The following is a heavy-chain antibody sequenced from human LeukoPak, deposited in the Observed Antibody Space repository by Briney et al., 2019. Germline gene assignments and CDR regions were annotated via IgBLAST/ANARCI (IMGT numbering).Heavy chain of an antibody. J-gene: IGHJ5*02. D-gene: IGHD2-21*01. Sequence: ASVKVSCKASGYFFTGFYIHWVRQAPGQGLEWMGRMNPSNGNTDFAQNFQGRVTMTRDTSITTAYMELSSLTPDDTAVYYCTRDLGGALAWFDPWGQGTLVTVPS. CDR3: TRDLGGALAWFDP. CDR1: GYFFTGFY. V-gene: IGHV1-2*06. CDR2: MNPSNGNT.